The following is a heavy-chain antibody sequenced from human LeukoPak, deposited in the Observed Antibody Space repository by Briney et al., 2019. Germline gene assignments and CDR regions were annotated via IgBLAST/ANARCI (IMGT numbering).Heavy chain of an antibody. CDR3: ARGGEIDPYGMEVMPASALAFDP. V-gene: IGHV1-69*05. D-gene: IGHD3-16*01. Sequence: SVKVSCKASGVIFSGYSITWVRQAPGQGLEWMGGSIPIAGTGNYAQKFQGRVTITTDESTSTAYLELSGLRSEDTAVYYCARGGEIDPYGMEVMPASALAFDPWGQGTLVSVSS. CDR1: GVIFSGYS. CDR2: SIPIAGTG. J-gene: IGHJ5*02.